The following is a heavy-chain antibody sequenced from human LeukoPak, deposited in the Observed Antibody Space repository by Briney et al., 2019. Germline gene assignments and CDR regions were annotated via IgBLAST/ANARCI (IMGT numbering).Heavy chain of an antibody. D-gene: IGHD6-6*01. V-gene: IGHV4-31*03. Sequence: PSETLSLTCTVSGGSISSGGYYWSWIRQHPGKGLEWIGYIYYSGSTYYNPSLKSRVTISVDTSKNQFSLELSSVTAADTAVYYCARDEGSSRLFDPWGQGTLVTVSS. CDR2: IYYSGST. CDR3: ARDEGSSRLFDP. J-gene: IGHJ5*02. CDR1: GGSISSGGYY.